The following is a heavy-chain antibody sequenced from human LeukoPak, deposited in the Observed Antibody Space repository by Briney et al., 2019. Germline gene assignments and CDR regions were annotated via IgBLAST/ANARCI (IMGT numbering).Heavy chain of an antibody. CDR1: GYTFTNYW. CDR2: IDPDDSDT. V-gene: IGHV5-51*01. D-gene: IGHD2-8*02. Sequence: GESLKISCKGSGYTFTNYWIGWVRQMPGKGLEWMGFIDPDDSDTRYSPSFQGQVTISADKSITTAYLQWSSLKASDSAMYYCARQPRYATGWYLDFWGQGTLVTVSS. CDR3: ARQPRYATGWYLDF. J-gene: IGHJ4*02.